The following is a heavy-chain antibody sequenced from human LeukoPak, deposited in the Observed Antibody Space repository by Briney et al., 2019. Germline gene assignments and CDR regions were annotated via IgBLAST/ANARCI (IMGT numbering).Heavy chain of an antibody. J-gene: IGHJ5*02. CDR3: ARRGARYCSSTSCRSFDP. D-gene: IGHD2-2*01. V-gene: IGHV4-34*01. Sequence: GSLRLSCAASGFTFSSYAMSWIRQPPGRGLEWIGEINHSGSTNYNPSLKSRVTISVDTSKNQFSLKLSSVTAADTAVYYCARRGARYCSSTSCRSFDPWGQGTLVTVSS. CDR2: INHSGST. CDR1: GFTFSSYA.